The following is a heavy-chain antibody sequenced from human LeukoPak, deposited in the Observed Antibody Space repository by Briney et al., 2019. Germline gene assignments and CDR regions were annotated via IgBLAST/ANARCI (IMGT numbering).Heavy chain of an antibody. Sequence: SETLSLTCTVSGGSVSSSSYYWGWVRQPPGKGREWIVSIYHSGSTYYNPSLKSRVTISVDTSKNQFSLKLSSVTAADTAVYYCARDRGTDFGVVIIGGGFDPWGQGTLVTVSS. CDR3: ARDRGTDFGVVIIGGGFDP. D-gene: IGHD3-3*01. CDR2: IYHSGST. J-gene: IGHJ5*02. CDR1: GGSVSSSSYY. V-gene: IGHV4-39*07.